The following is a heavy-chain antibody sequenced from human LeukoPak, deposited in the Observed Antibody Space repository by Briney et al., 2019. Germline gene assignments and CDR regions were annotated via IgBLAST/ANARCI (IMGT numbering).Heavy chain of an antibody. J-gene: IGHJ4*02. D-gene: IGHD6-19*01. Sequence: GGSLRLSCAASGFTFSSNAMSWVRQAPGKGLEWVSAISGSGGSTYYADSVKGRFTISRDNSKNTLYLQMNSLRAEDTAVYYCAKVGGSGWYFDYWGQGTLVTVSS. CDR1: GFTFSSNA. CDR3: AKVGGSGWYFDY. CDR2: ISGSGGST. V-gene: IGHV3-23*01.